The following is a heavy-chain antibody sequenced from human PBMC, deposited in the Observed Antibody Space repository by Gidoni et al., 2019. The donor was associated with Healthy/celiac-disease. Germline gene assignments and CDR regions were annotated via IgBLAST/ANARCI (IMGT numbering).Heavy chain of an antibody. Sequence: EVQLVESGGGLVQPGGSLRLSCAASGFTFSSYSMNWVRQAPGKGLEWVSYISSSSRTIYYADSVKGRFTISRDNAKNSLYLQMNSLRAEDTAVYYCARLVVITDIDYWGQGTLVTVSS. CDR1: GFTFSSYS. D-gene: IGHD3-22*01. V-gene: IGHV3-48*04. CDR2: ISSSSRTI. CDR3: ARLVVITDIDY. J-gene: IGHJ4*02.